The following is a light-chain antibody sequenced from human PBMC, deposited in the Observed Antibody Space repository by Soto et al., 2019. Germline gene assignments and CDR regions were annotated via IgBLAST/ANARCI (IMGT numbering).Light chain of an antibody. CDR2: ASS. CDR1: QSVSNH. J-gene: IGKJ4*01. CDR3: QQSHSNIQDLT. V-gene: IGKV1-39*01. Sequence: DIQMTQSPSSLSASVGDRVTITCRASQSVSNHLNWYQQKPGKAPKLLIYASSSLQSGVPSRFSGSGYRTDFTLTISSLQPEDFATYYCQQSHSNIQDLTFGGGTNVEIK.